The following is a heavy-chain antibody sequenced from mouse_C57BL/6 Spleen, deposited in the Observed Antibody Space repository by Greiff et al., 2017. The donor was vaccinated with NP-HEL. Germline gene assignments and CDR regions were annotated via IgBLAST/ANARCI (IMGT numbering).Heavy chain of an antibody. V-gene: IGHV1-52*01. J-gene: IGHJ4*01. CDR2: IDPSDSET. CDR1: GYTFTSYW. D-gene: IGHD2-4*01. Sequence: QVQLQQPGAELVRPGSSVKLSCKASGYTFTSYWMHWVKQRPIQGLEWIGNIDPSDSETHYNQKFKDKATLTVDKSSSPAYMQLSSLTSEDSAVYYCARGGDYDYDDAMDYWGQGTSVTVSS. CDR3: ARGGDYDYDDAMDY.